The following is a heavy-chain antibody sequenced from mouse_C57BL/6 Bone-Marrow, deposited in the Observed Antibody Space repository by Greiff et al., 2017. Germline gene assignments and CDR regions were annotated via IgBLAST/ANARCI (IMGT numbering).Heavy chain of an antibody. V-gene: IGHV1-64*01. CDR2: IHPNSGST. J-gene: IGHJ3*01. CDR1: GYTFTSYW. CDR3: ASPHYDYDGAWFAY. D-gene: IGHD2-4*01. Sequence: QVQLQQPGAELVKPGASVKLSCKASGYTFTSYWMHWVKQRPGQGLEWIGMIHPNSGSTNYNEKFKSKATLTVDKSSSTAYMQLSSLTSEDSAVYYCASPHYDYDGAWFAYWGQGTLVTVSA.